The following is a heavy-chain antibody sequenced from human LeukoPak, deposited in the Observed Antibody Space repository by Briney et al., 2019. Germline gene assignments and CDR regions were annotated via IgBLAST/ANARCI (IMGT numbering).Heavy chain of an antibody. CDR2: INPNSGGT. V-gene: IGHV1-2*02. J-gene: IGHJ5*02. D-gene: IGHD3-10*01. CDR3: ARSLLWFGELSPPGWFDP. Sequence: ASVKVSCKASGYTFTGYYMHWVRQAPGQGIEWMGWINPNSGGTNYAQKFQGRVTMTRDTSISTAYMELSRLRSDDTAVYYCARSLLWFGELSPPGWFDPWGQGTLVTVSS. CDR1: GYTFTGYY.